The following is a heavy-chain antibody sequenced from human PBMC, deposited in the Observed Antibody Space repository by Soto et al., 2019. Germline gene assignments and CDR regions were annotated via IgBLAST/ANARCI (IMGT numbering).Heavy chain of an antibody. J-gene: IGHJ4*02. Sequence: QVQLQESGPGLVKPSQTLSLTCTVSGGSTSSDNYWSWIRQPPGKGLEWIGHIYYSGNTGSNPSLKSRLAISIDTSKNQFSLKLSSVTAADTAVYFCAREGGESSDGLYYFDSWGQGSMVTVSS. D-gene: IGHD3-16*01. CDR3: AREGGESSDGLYYFDS. CDR2: IYYSGNT. CDR1: GGSTSSDNY. V-gene: IGHV4-30-4*01.